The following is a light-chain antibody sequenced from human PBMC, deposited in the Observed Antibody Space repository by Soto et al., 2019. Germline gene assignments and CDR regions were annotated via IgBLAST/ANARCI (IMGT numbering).Light chain of an antibody. CDR1: SSDVGGYNF. J-gene: IGLJ2*01. CDR2: DVS. Sequence: QSALPQPASVSGSPGQSITISCTGTSSDVGGYNFVSWYQQHPGKAPTLMIYDVSNRPSGVSNRFSGSKSGNTASLTISGLQAEDEADYYCSSYTSSSTLVVVGAGTQLTV. CDR3: SSYTSSSTLVV. V-gene: IGLV2-14*01.